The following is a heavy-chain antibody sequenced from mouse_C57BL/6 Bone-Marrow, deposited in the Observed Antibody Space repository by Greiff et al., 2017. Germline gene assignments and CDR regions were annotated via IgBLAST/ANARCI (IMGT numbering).Heavy chain of an antibody. J-gene: IGHJ2*01. D-gene: IGHD1-1*01. CDR2: IDPSDSET. V-gene: IGHV1-52*01. CDR1: GYTFTSYW. CDR3: ARSYYGNYFDY. Sequence: QVQLQQPGAELVRPGSSVKLSRKASGYTFTSYWMHWVKQRPIQGLEWIGNIDPSDSETHYNQKFKDKATLTVDKSSSTAYMQLSSLTSEDSAVYYCARSYYGNYFDYWGQGTTLTVSS.